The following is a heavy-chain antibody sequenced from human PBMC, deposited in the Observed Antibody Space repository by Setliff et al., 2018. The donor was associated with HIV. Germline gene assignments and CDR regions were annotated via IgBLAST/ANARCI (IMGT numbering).Heavy chain of an antibody. D-gene: IGHD4-17*01. CDR2: VFYTGFA. V-gene: IGHV4-59*12. J-gene: IGHJ4*02. Sequence: SETLSLTCTVSGDSIRGYYWSWIRQPPGKGLEWMGYVFYTGFAAYNPSLKSRLTISVDTSKSQFALNLSSVTAADTAVYYCARYDYGDFDYWGQGTPVTVSS. CDR3: ARYDYGDFDY. CDR1: GDSIRGYY.